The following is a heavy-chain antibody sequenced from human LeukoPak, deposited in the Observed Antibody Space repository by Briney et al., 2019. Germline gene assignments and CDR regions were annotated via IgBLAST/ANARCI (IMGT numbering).Heavy chain of an antibody. J-gene: IGHJ3*02. D-gene: IGHD3-22*01. CDR2: IYTSGST. CDR3: ARERNYYDSSGYNDAFDI. V-gene: IGHV4-4*07. CDR1: GGSISSYY. Sequence: SETLSLTCTVSGGSISSYYWSWVRQPAGKGGEGSGRIYTSGSTNYNPSLKSRFTMSVDPSKNQFSLKLSSVTAADTAVYYCARERNYYDSSGYNDAFDIWGQGTMVTVSS.